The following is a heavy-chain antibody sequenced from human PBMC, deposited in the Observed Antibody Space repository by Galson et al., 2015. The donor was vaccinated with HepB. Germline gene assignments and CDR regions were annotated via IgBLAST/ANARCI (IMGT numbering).Heavy chain of an antibody. CDR2: INPSGGST. J-gene: IGHJ4*02. V-gene: IGHV1-46*03. CDR1: GYTFTSYY. Sequence: SVKASCKASGYTFTSYYMHWVRQAPGQGLEWMGIINPSGGSTSYAQKFQGRVTMTRDTSTSTVYMELSSLRSEDTAVYYCARVFSRSPNGLGIDYWGQGTLVTVSS. CDR3: ARVFSRSPNGLGIDY. D-gene: IGHD2-8*01.